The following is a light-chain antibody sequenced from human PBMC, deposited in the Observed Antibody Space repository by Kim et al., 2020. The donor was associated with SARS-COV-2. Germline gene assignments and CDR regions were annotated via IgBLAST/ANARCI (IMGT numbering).Light chain of an antibody. J-gene: IGKJ1*01. Sequence: GDRVTITCRASQDISHYLAWFQQKPGEAPKLLIYAASALHSEVPSRFSGSGSGTDFTLTISSLQPEDVATFYCQRYNSAPWTFGQGTKVDI. V-gene: IGKV1-27*01. CDR3: QRYNSAPWT. CDR1: QDISHY. CDR2: AAS.